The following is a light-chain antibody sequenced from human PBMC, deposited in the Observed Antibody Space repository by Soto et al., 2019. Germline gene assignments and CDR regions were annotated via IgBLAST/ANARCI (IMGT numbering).Light chain of an antibody. CDR2: DAS. CDR1: QSVSSY. CDR3: QQRSNWPT. V-gene: IGKV3-11*01. J-gene: IGKJ5*01. Sequence: EIVLTQSPATLYLSPGERATLSCRASQSVSSYLAWYQQNPGQAPRLLIYDASNRATGIPARFSGSGSGTDFTLTISSLEPEDFVVYYCQQRSNWPTFGQGTRLEI.